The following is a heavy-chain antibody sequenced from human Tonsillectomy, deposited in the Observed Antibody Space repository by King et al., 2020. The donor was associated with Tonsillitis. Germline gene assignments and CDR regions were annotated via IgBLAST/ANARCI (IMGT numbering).Heavy chain of an antibody. D-gene: IGHD6-13*01. Sequence: QLVQSGAEVKKPGSSVKVSCKASGGTFSSYAISWVRQAPGQGLEWMGRIIPILGIANYAQKFQGRVTITADKSTSTAYMELSSLRSEDTAVYYCARFRQQLLCDWFDPWGQGTLVTVSS. V-gene: IGHV1-69*04. CDR2: IIPILGIA. J-gene: IGHJ5*02. CDR3: ARFRQQLLCDWFDP. CDR1: GGTFSSYA.